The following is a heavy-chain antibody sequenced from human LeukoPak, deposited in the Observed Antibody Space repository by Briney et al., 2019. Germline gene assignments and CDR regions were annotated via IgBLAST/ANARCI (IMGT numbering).Heavy chain of an antibody. J-gene: IGHJ4*02. Sequence: SETLSLTCAVSGGSISSGGYSWSWIRQPAGKGLEWIGRIYISGSTNYNSSLQSRVTMSVDTSKNQFSLKLTSVTAADTAVYYCARALNPLPGTYYFDYWGQGTLVTVSS. CDR1: GGSISSGGYS. V-gene: IGHV4-61*02. D-gene: IGHD2-15*01. CDR3: ARALNPLPGTYYFDY. CDR2: IYISGST.